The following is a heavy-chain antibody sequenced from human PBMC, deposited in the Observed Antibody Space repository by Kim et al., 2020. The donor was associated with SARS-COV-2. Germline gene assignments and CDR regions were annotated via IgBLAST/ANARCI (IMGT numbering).Heavy chain of an antibody. CDR1: GGSFSGYY. CDR3: ASRYGFWSGRVYYYMHV. D-gene: IGHD3-3*01. V-gene: IGHV4-34*01. Sequence: SETLSLTCAVYGGSFSGYYWSWIRQPPGKGLEWIGEINHSGSTNYNPSLKSRVTISVDTSKNQFSLKLSSVTAADTAVYYCASRYGFWSGRVYYYMHVWG. J-gene: IGHJ6*03. CDR2: INHSGST.